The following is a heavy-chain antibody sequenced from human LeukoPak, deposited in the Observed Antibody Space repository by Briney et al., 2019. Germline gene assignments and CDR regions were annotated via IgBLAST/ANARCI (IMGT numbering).Heavy chain of an antibody. V-gene: IGHV1-69*04. CDR3: VRCYYDSSGYFQGDY. D-gene: IGHD3-22*01. J-gene: IGHJ4*02. Sequence: SVKVSCKASGGTFSSYAISWVRQAPGQGLEWMGRIIPILGIANYAQKFQGRVTITADKSTSTAYMELSSLRSEDTAVYYCVRCYYDSSGYFQGDYWGQGTLVTVSS. CDR2: IIPILGIA. CDR1: GGTFSSYA.